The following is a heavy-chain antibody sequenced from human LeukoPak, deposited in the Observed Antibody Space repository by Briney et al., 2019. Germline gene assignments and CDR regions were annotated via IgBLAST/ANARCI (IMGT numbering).Heavy chain of an antibody. CDR2: IWYDGSNK. V-gene: IGHV3-33*01. CDR1: GFTFSSYG. J-gene: IGHJ4*02. Sequence: GRSLRLSCAASGFTFSSYGMHWVRQAPGKGLEWVAVIWYDGSNKYYADSVKGRFTISRDNSKNTLYLQMNSLRAEDTAVYYCLRQLVPGPAVRALEWDVISDYWGQGTLVTVCS. D-gene: IGHD6-6*01. CDR3: LRQLVPGPAVRALEWDVISDY.